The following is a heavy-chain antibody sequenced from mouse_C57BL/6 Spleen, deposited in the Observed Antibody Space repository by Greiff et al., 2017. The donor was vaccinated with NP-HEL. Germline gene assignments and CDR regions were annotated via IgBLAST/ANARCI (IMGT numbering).Heavy chain of an antibody. V-gene: IGHV1-61*01. CDR1: GYTFTSYW. J-gene: IGHJ1*03. D-gene: IGHD1-1*01. Sequence: QVQLQQPGAELVRPGSSVKLSCKASGYTFTSYWMDWVKQRPGQGLEWIGNIYPSDSETHYNQKFKDKATLTVDKSSSTAYMQLSILTSEDSAVYYCAREGSYWYFDVWGTGTTVTVSS. CDR3: AREGSYWYFDV. CDR2: IYPSDSET.